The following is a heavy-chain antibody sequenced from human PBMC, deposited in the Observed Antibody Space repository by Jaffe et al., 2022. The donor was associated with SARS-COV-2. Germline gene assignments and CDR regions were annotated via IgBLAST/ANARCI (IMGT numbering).Heavy chain of an antibody. D-gene: IGHD1-26*01. J-gene: IGHJ4*01. CDR1: GFTFADHS. Sequence: EVQLVESGGGLVQPGRSLRLSCISSGFTFADHSMTWVRRAPGKGLEWVGFIRSYAYGGTTEYAAPVRGRFSISREDSKSIAYLQMNSLETEDTAVYYCARGRSGSYPLDYWGQGTLVTVSS. CDR3: ARGRSGSYPLDY. CDR2: IRSYAYGGTT. V-gene: IGHV3-49*04.